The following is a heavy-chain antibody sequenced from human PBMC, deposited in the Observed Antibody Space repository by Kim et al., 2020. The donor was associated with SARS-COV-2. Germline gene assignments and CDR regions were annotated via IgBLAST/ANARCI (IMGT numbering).Heavy chain of an antibody. CDR1: GFTFNSYG. V-gene: IGHV3-30*18. CDR3: AKVDHWLGPCHS. CDR2: IIHDGSQK. Sequence: GGSLRLSCAASGFTFNSYGMHWVRQAPGKGLEWVAVIIHDGSQKFYTDSVKGRFTISRDNSKNTLSLQMNSLRAEDTAVYYCAKVDHWLGPCHSWGQGTLVTVSS. D-gene: IGHD6-19*01. J-gene: IGHJ4*02.